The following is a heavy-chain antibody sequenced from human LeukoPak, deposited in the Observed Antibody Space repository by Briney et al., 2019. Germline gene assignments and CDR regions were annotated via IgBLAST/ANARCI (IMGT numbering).Heavy chain of an antibody. Sequence: GGSLRLSCAASGFTFDDYGMSWVRQAPGKGLEWVSGINWNGGSTGYADSVKGRFTISRDNAKNSLYLQMNSPRAEDAALYHCARDGRYCSSTSCYIDDYYYYGMDVWGQGTTVTVSS. V-gene: IGHV3-20*01. J-gene: IGHJ6*02. CDR3: ARDGRYCSSTSCYIDDYYYYGMDV. CDR1: GFTFDDYG. D-gene: IGHD2-2*01. CDR2: INWNGGST.